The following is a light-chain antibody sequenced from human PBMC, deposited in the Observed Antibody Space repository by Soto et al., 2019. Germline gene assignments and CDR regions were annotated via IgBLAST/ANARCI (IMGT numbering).Light chain of an antibody. CDR1: SSNIGAGYD. J-gene: IGLJ1*01. Sequence: QSVLTQPPSVSGAPGQRVTISCTGSSSNIGAGYDVHWYQQLPGTAPKLLIYGNSNRPSGVPDRFSGSKSGTSASLAITRLQVEDEADYYCQSYDSSLSGSIVFGTGTKLTVL. V-gene: IGLV1-40*01. CDR3: QSYDSSLSGSIV. CDR2: GNS.